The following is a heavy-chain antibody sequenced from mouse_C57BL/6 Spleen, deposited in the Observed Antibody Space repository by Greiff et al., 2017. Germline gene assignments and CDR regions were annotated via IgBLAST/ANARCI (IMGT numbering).Heavy chain of an antibody. CDR1: GYTFTSYW. V-gene: IGHV1-74*01. D-gene: IGHD1-1*01. J-gene: IGHJ4*01. CDR3: ALSVVGAMGY. Sequence: VQLQQPGAELVKPGASVKVSCKASGYTFTSYWMHWVKQRPGQGLEWIGRIHPSASDTNYNQKFKGKATLTVDRSSSTAYMQLSSLTSEDSAVYYCALSVVGAMGYWGQGTSVTVSS. CDR2: IHPSASDT.